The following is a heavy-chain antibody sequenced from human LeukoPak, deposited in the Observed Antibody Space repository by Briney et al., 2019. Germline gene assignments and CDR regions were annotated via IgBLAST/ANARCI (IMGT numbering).Heavy chain of an antibody. CDR3: ARKQWLATYYYYGMDV. CDR1: GYTFTSYG. V-gene: IGHV1-18*04. D-gene: IGHD6-19*01. J-gene: IGHJ6*04. CDR2: ISAYNGNT. Sequence: ASVKVSCKTSGYTFTSYGISWVRQAPGQGLEWMGWISAYNGNTNYAQKLQGRVTKTTDTSTSTAYMELRSLRSDDTAVYYCARKQWLATYYYYGMDVWGKGTTVTVSS.